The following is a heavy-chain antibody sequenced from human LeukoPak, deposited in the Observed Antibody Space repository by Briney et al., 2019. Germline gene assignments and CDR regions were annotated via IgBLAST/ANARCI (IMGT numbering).Heavy chain of an antibody. J-gene: IGHJ4*02. V-gene: IGHV3-23*01. D-gene: IGHD3-16*01. Sequence: GGSLRLSCAASGFTFSIYWMSWVRQAPVKGLEWVSAISGDGTRTYYADSVKGRFTISRDNSKNTLYLEMSSLRVEDTAIYYCAKWPEGAMDYFDYWGQGTLVTVSS. CDR2: ISGDGTRT. CDR3: AKWPEGAMDYFDY. CDR1: GFTFSIYW.